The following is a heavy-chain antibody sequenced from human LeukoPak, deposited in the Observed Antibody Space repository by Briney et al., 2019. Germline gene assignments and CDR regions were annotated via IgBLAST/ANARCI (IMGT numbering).Heavy chain of an antibody. J-gene: IGHJ4*02. CDR3: ARHGTTGTTFFDY. Sequence: LGGSLRLSCAASGFTFSSYAMSWVRQAPGKGLERVSIISSSGGSTSYADSVRGRFTISRDNYKNTLYLQVNSLRAEDTAVYYCARHGTTGTTFFDYWGQGTLVTVSS. V-gene: IGHV3-23*01. CDR2: ISSSGGST. CDR1: GFTFSSYA. D-gene: IGHD1-1*01.